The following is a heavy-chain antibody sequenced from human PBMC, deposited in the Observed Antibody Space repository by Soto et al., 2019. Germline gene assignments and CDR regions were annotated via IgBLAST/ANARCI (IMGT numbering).Heavy chain of an antibody. D-gene: IGHD6-19*01. CDR1: GYTFTSSG. CDR2: ISAYNGNT. Sequence: ASVKVSWKASGYTFTSSGISWVRQAPGQGLEWMGWISAYNGNTNYAQKLQGRVTMTTDTSTSTAYMELRSLRSDDTAVHYCARHDLPALCSSGWYERFAAWGQGTLVTVSS. V-gene: IGHV1-18*01. CDR3: ARHDLPALCSSGWYERFAA. J-gene: IGHJ5*02.